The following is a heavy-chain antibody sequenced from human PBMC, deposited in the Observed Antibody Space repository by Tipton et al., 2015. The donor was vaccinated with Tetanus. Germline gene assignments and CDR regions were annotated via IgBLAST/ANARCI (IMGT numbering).Heavy chain of an antibody. CDR2: ISGSGRST. CDR1: GFTFTSSG. V-gene: IGHV3-23*01. D-gene: IGHD4-17*01. J-gene: IGHJ3*02. CDR3: AKDRYGDPGGAFDI. Sequence: SLRLSCAASGFTFTSSGMSWVRQAPGKGLEWISGISGSGRSTYYADSVKGRVIISRDSSENTVYLQMNSLGVEDTAVYYCAKDRYGDPGGAFDIWGQGTMVTVSS.